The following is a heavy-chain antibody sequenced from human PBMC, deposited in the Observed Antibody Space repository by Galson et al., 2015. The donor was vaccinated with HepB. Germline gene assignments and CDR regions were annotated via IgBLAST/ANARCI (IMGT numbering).Heavy chain of an antibody. CDR1: GFTFSSYA. J-gene: IGHJ5*02. V-gene: IGHV3-21*06. Sequence: SLRLSCAASGFTFSSYAMTWVRQAPGKGLEWVSSISSSSTYIYYADSVKGRFTISRDNAKNSLYLQMNSLRADDTAVYYCARDDREGLGPENWFDPWGQGTLVTVSS. CDR2: ISSSSTYI. D-gene: IGHD3/OR15-3a*01. CDR3: ARDDREGLGPENWFDP.